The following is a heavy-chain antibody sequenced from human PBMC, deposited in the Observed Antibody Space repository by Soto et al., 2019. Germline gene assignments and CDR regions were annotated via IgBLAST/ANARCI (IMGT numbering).Heavy chain of an antibody. CDR2: MNPNSGNT. V-gene: IGHV1-8*01. J-gene: IGHJ6*02. D-gene: IGHD3-3*01. Sequence: ASVKVSCKASGYTFTSYDINWVRQATGQGLEWMGWMNPNSGNTGYAQKFQGRVTMTRNTSISTAYMELSSLRSEDTAVYYCAAYDFWSGYPIYGMDVWGQGTTVTV. CDR1: GYTFTSYD. CDR3: AAYDFWSGYPIYGMDV.